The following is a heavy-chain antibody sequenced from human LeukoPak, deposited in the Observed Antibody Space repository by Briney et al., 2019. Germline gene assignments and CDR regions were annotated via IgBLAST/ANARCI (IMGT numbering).Heavy chain of an antibody. V-gene: IGHV4-34*01. Sequence: SGTLSLTCAVSGGSFSVYYWTWIRQTPEKGLEWIGEMDCSGSTNYNSSLRSRVPISVDTSKNQFSLELSSVPAADTAVYYCARGRQDVTMIVVVMTAVSYFLDLGAKGTTVTVS. J-gene: IGHJ6*03. CDR2: MDCSGST. CDR1: GGSFSVYY. D-gene: IGHD3-22*01. CDR3: ARGRQDVTMIVVVMTAVSYFLDL.